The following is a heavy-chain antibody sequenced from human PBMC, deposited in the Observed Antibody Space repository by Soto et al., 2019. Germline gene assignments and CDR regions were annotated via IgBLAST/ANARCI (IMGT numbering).Heavy chain of an antibody. D-gene: IGHD3-3*01. CDR3: ARARGDFWSGYPYYYYYYMDV. J-gene: IGHJ6*03. Sequence: QVPLVQSGAEVKKPGASVKVSCKASGYTFTSYDINWVRQATGQGLEWMGWMNPNSGNTGYAQKFQGRVTMTRNTSISTAYMELSSLRSEDTAVYYCARARGDFWSGYPYYYYYYMDVWGKGTTVTVSS. V-gene: IGHV1-8*01. CDR1: GYTFTSYD. CDR2: MNPNSGNT.